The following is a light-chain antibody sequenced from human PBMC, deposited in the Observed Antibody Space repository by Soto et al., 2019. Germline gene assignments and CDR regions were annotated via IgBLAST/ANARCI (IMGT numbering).Light chain of an antibody. CDR3: QQYDNLPLP. V-gene: IGKV3D-15*01. Sequence: ERVMTQSPATLSVSPGERATLSCRASQSVGSNLAWYQQKPGQAPRLPICGASSRATGVPARFSGSGSGTEFALSLSSLQGEDFAFYCCQQYDNLPLPFGTASKMD. CDR2: GAS. CDR1: QSVGSN. J-gene: IGKJ3*01.